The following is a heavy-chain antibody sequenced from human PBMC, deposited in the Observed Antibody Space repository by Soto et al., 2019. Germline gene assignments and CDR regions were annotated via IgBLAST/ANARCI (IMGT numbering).Heavy chain of an antibody. V-gene: IGHV3-21*02. D-gene: IGHD6-13*01. Sequence: EVQLVESGGGLVKPGRSLRLSCAASGFTFRSFTMNWVRQAPGKGLEWVSTISSNSAYIYYTDALRGRFTISRDNAKNSLHLKMNSLRAEDTAVYYCTRDASRDSSARGWFDPWGPGTLVTVSS. CDR1: GFTFRSFT. CDR3: TRDASRDSSARGWFDP. J-gene: IGHJ5*02. CDR2: ISSNSAYI.